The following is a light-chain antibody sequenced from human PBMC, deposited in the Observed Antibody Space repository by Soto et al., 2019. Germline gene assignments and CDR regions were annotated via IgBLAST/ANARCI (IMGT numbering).Light chain of an antibody. V-gene: IGKV4-1*01. CDR1: QSVLYSSNNKNY. Sequence: DIVMTQSPDSLAVSLGERATINCKSSQSVLYSSNNKNYLAWYQQKPGQPPKLLIYWASTRESGVPDRFSGSGSGKDVTLTISSLQAEDVAVYYCQQYYSTPLTFGGGTKVEIK. CDR3: QQYYSTPLT. CDR2: WAS. J-gene: IGKJ4*01.